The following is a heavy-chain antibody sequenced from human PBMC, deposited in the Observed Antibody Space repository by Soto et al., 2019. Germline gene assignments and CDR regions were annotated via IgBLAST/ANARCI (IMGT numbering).Heavy chain of an antibody. V-gene: IGHV1-69*12. J-gene: IGHJ4*02. CDR2: SIPMFGTA. CDR1: GATFSTYA. D-gene: IGHD5-18*01. Sequence: QVQLVQSGAEVKKPESSGKVSCRAPGATFSTYASIWFRQPPGQGLEWMGGSIPMFGTANYAQRFQDRVTITADESTNTVYMELSSLRSEDTAVYFCASGIQLWLRRINNGYSGWGQGTLVTVSS. CDR3: ASGIQLWLRRINNGYSG.